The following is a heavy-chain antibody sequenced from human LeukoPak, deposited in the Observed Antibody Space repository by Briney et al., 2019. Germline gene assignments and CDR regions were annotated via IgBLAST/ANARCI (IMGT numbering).Heavy chain of an antibody. V-gene: IGHV3-48*02. CDR1: GFTFSSYS. CDR3: ARRAEADY. D-gene: IGHD6-19*01. J-gene: IGHJ4*02. Sequence: GGSLRLSCAASGFTFSSYSMTWVRQAPGKGLEWVSYISSSSSTIYYADSVKGRFTISRDNAKNSLYLQMNSLRDKDTAVYYCARRAEADYWGQGTLVTVSS. CDR2: ISSSSSTI.